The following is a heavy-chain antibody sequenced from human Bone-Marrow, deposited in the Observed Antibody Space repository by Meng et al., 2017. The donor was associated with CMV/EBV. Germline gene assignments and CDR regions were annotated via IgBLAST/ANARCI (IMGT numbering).Heavy chain of an antibody. V-gene: IGHV4-38-2*02. Sequence: SETLSLTCTVSGYSISGGYYWAWIRQPPGKGLEWIASIDYSGNTYYNPSLKSRVTISVDTSKNQFSVRLNSVTAADTAVYYCAKDPLTYSSIPEANYFDYWGQGTLVTVSS. D-gene: IGHD6-13*01. J-gene: IGHJ4*02. CDR2: IDYSGNT. CDR1: GYSISGGYY. CDR3: AKDPLTYSSIPEANYFDY.